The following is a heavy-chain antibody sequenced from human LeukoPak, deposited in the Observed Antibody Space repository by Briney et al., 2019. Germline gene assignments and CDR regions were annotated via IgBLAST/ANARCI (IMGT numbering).Heavy chain of an antibody. CDR2: INIYDGDT. Sequence: GGSLRLSCVVSGFTFTTHWMHWVRQVPGKGLVWVSRINIYDGDTYYAGSVRGRFTISRDTAENTMYLQMYSVWAEDTGVYYCARARDGSKNALDSWGQGTLVTVSS. CDR3: ARARDGSKNALDS. CDR1: GFTFTTHW. V-gene: IGHV3-74*01. D-gene: IGHD4-11*01. J-gene: IGHJ4*02.